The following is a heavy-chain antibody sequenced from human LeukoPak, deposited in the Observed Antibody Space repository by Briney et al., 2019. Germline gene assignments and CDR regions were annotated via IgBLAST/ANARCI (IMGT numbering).Heavy chain of an antibody. CDR2: IYSGGST. D-gene: IGHD6-13*01. CDR1: GFTVSSNY. CDR3: ARAMYSSSRTFDY. Sequence: GGSLRLSCAASGFTVSSNYMSWVRQAPGKGLEWVSVIYSGGSTYYADSVKGRFTISSDNSKNTLYLQMNSLRAEDTAVYYCARAMYSSSRTFDYWGQGTLVTVSS. J-gene: IGHJ4*02. V-gene: IGHV3-66*02.